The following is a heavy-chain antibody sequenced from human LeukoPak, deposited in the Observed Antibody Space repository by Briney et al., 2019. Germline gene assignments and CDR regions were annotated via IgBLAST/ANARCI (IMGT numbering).Heavy chain of an antibody. D-gene: IGHD3-16*01. CDR1: GFSFSSHW. Sequence: GGSLRLSCAGSGFSFSSHWMSWVRQAPGKGLEWVANTNGDGSEKNYVDSVKGRFTISRDNAKKSLFLQMNSLRADDTAVYFCLREEGAWGQGTLVTVSS. V-gene: IGHV3-7*01. CDR3: LREEGA. J-gene: IGHJ5*02. CDR2: TNGDGSEK.